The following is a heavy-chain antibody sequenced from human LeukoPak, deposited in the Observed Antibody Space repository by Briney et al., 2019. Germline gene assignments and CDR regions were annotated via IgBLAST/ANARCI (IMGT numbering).Heavy chain of an antibody. CDR3: ARGQPTSLEPSFDY. CDR2: INHSGST. D-gene: IGHD2-2*01. J-gene: IGHJ4*02. Sequence: SETLSLTCTVSGGSISSSSYYWGWIRQPPGKGLEWIGEINHSGSTTYNPSLKSRVTISVDTSRKQFSLNLRSVTAADTAVYYCARGQPTSLEPSFDYWGQGTLVTVSS. V-gene: IGHV4-39*07. CDR1: GGSISSSSYY.